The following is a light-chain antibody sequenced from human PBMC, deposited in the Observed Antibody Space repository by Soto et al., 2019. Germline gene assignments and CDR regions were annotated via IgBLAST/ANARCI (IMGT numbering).Light chain of an antibody. CDR1: QTIASSY. J-gene: IGKJ5*01. Sequence: EIVLTQSPGTLSLSPGERATLSCRASQTIASSYLAWYQHQPGQAPRLLIYRTFARAPGIPDRFSGGGSGTDFTLSISRLEREDFAVYYCQQYDTSSPTFGQGTRLDIK. CDR3: QQYDTSSPT. CDR2: RTF. V-gene: IGKV3-20*01.